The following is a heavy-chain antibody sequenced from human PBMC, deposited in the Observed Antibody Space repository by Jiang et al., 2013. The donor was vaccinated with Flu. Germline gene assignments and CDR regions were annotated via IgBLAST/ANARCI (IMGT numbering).Heavy chain of an antibody. CDR1: GFTFTSSA. CDR2: IVVGSGNT. D-gene: IGHD6-19*01. J-gene: IGHJ3*02. V-gene: IGHV1-58*01. Sequence: QLVESGPEVKKPGTSVKVSCKASGFTFTSSAVQWVRQARGQRLEWIGWIVVGSGNTNYAQKFQERVTITRDMSTSTAYMELSSLRSEDTAVYYCAADKGSSGWWADAFDIWGQGTMVTVSS. CDR3: AADKGSSGWWADAFDI.